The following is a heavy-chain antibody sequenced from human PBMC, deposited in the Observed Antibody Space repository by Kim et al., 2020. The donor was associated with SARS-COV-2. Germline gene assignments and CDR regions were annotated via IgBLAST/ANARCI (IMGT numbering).Heavy chain of an antibody. D-gene: IGHD2-21*02. J-gene: IGHJ4*01. CDR1: GFTFTNYA. CDR2: ISAKGATT. CDR3: VKTSDYCGGDCYFSDYF. Sequence: GGSLRLSCSASGFTFTNYAMYWVRQAPGKGLEFVSAISAKGATTYCADSLKGRFTVSRDNSKNTLYLQMINVRADDTAMYYCVKTSDYCGGDCYFSDYF. V-gene: IGHV3-64D*09.